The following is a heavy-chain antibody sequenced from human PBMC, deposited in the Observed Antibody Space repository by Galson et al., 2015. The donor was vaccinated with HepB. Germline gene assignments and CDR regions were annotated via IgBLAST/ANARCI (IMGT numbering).Heavy chain of an antibody. J-gene: IGHJ5*01. CDR2: IGGSGDPI. V-gene: IGHV3-48*04. CDR1: GFTFSTYG. D-gene: IGHD2/OR15-2a*01. CDR3: ARDISGSWFAY. Sequence: SLRLSCAASGFTFSTYGMSWVRQAPGKGLEWLSYIGGSGDPISYANSVKGRFTVSRDNAKNSLYLQMNSLRVEDTAVYYCARDISGSWFAYWGQGILVTVSS.